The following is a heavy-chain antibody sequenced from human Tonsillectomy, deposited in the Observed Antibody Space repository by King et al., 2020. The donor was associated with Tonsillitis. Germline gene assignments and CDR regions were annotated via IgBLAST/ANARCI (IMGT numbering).Heavy chain of an antibody. V-gene: IGHV4-59*01. J-gene: IGHJ4*02. CDR1: GGSISSYY. CDR3: SRSGDYYESSGYYGSYYFDY. Sequence: VQLQESGPGLGKPSETLSLTCTVSGGSISSYYWSWIRQPPGKGLEWIGYIYYSGSTNYNPSLKSRVTISVDTSKNQFSLKLSSLTAAATAVYYCSRSGDYYESSGYYGSYYFDYWGQGTLVTVSS. CDR2: IYYSGST. D-gene: IGHD3-22*01.